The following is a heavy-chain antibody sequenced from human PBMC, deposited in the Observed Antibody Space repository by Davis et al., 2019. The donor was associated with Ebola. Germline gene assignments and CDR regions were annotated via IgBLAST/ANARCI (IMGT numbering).Heavy chain of an antibody. CDR3: ARDKLKGYCTGGVCYSHWFDP. Sequence: AASVKVSCKASGGTFSSYAISWVRQAPGQGLEWMGGIIPIFGTANYAQKFQGRVTITADESTSTAYMELSSLRSEDTAVYYCARDKLKGYCTGGVCYSHWFDPWGQGTLVTVSS. CDR1: GGTFSSYA. V-gene: IGHV1-69*13. CDR2: IIPIFGTA. D-gene: IGHD2-8*02. J-gene: IGHJ5*02.